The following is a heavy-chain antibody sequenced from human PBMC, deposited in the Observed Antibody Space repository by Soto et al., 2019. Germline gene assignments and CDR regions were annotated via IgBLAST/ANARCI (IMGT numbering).Heavy chain of an antibody. CDR2: IRSKAYGGTT. CDR1: GFSSGDYA. J-gene: IGHJ6*02. D-gene: IGHD5-18*01. V-gene: IGHV3-49*04. CDR3: ARYRQSYGSNYYRGMDV. Sequence: GGSLRLSCTGSGFSSGDYAMSWVRQAPGKGLEWVGFIRSKAYGGTTEYAASVKGRFTISRDDSKNIAYLQMDSLKTEDTAVYYCARYRQSYGSNYYRGMDVWGQGTTVTVSS.